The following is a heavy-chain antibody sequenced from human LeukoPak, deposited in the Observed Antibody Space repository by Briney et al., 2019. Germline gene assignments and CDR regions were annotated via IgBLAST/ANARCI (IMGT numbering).Heavy chain of an antibody. CDR3: AKGIAVAGFRSGQYYFDY. Sequence: QTGGSLRLSCAASGFTFSSYAMSWVRQAPGKGLEWVSTTSGSGGSTYYADSVKGRFTISRDNSKNTLYLQMNSLRAEDTAVYYCAKGIAVAGFRSGQYYFDYWGQGTLVTVSS. CDR2: TSGSGGST. J-gene: IGHJ4*02. V-gene: IGHV3-23*01. D-gene: IGHD6-19*01. CDR1: GFTFSSYA.